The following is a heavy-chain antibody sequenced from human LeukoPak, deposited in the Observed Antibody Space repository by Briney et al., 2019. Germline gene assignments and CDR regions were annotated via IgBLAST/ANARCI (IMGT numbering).Heavy chain of an antibody. CDR1: GGSITTYY. J-gene: IGHJ4*02. D-gene: IGHD1-26*01. CDR2: IYYSGST. Sequence: SETLSLTCTVSGGSITTYYWGWIRQPPGKGLEWIGSIYYSGSTYYNPSLKSRVTISVDTSKNQFSLKLSSVTAADTAVYYCARDRVGSYFGGDYWGQGTLVTVSS. CDR3: ARDRVGSYFGGDY. V-gene: IGHV4-39*07.